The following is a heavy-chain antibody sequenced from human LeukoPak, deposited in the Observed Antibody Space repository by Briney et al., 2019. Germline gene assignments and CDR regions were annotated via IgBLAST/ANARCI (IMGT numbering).Heavy chain of an antibody. CDR2: ISYDGSNE. Sequence: GRSLRLSCVASGFTFSSYGMHWVRQAPGKGLEWVAFISYDGSNENIADSVKGRFIISRDNSKNTLYLQMNSLRAEDTAVYYCAKGPAPRLGEFSYHALVDYWGQGTLVTISS. CDR3: AKGPAPRLGEFSYHALVDY. J-gene: IGHJ4*02. V-gene: IGHV3-30*18. D-gene: IGHD3-16*02. CDR1: GFTFSSYG.